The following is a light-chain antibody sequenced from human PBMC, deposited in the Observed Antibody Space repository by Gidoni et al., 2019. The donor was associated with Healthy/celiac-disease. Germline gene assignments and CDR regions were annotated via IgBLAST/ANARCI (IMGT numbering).Light chain of an antibody. V-gene: IGKV1-39*01. CDR2: AAS. CDR1: QSISSY. CDR3: QQSYSTPWT. Sequence: DIKMTKSPSSLSASVGDIVTITCRASQSISSYLNWYQQKPGKAPKLLIYAASSLQSVVPSRFSGSVSGTDFTLTISILQPEDFSTYYCQQSYSTPWTFXQXTKVEIK. J-gene: IGKJ1*01.